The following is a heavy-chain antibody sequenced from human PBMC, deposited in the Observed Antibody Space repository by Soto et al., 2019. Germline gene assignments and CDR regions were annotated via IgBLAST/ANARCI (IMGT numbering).Heavy chain of an antibody. CDR2: INPSGGST. Sequence: GASVKVSCKASGGTFSSYTISWVRQAPGQGLEWMGIINPSGGSTSYAQKFQGRVTMTTDTSTSTAYMELRSLRSDDTAIYYCARDSVAARPGWFDPWGQGTLVTVSS. J-gene: IGHJ5*02. V-gene: IGHV1-46*01. CDR1: GGTFSSYT. CDR3: ARDSVAARPGWFDP. D-gene: IGHD6-6*01.